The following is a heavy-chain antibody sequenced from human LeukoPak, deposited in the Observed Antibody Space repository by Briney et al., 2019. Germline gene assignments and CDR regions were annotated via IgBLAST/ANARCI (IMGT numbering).Heavy chain of an antibody. CDR1: GYSFTSYW. V-gene: IGHV5-51*01. CDR3: ARPYYDFWSGYYGPFDY. J-gene: IGHJ4*02. CDR2: IYPGDSDT. Sequence: GESLKISCKGSGYSFTSYWIGWVRQMPGKGLEWMGIIYPGDSDTKYSPSFQGQVTISADKSISTAYLQWSSLKASDTAMYYCARPYYDFWSGYYGPFDYWGQGTLVTVSS. D-gene: IGHD3-3*01.